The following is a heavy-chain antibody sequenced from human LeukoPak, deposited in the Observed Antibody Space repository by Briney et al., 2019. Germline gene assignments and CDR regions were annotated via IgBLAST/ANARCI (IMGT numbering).Heavy chain of an antibody. CDR3: ARPINSGNYLGAFDI. J-gene: IGHJ3*02. CDR2: INPNSGGT. D-gene: IGHD1-26*01. Sequence: ASVKVSCKASGYTFTDYYIHWVRQAPGQGLEWMGWINPNSGGTKYAQKFQGRVTVTRDTSISTAYMELSRLRSDDTAGYYCARPINSGNYLGAFDIWGQGTMVTVSS. CDR1: GYTFTDYY. V-gene: IGHV1-2*02.